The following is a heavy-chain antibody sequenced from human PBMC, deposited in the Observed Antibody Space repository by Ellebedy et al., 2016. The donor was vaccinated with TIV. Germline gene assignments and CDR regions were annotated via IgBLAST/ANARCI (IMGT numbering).Heavy chain of an antibody. D-gene: IGHD3-3*01. V-gene: IGHV3-23*01. J-gene: IGHJ6*02. CDR3: ARAYYDFWSGVIENHSDYGMDV. Sequence: GESLKISCASSGFTFSSYAMTWVRQAPGKGLELVSGIRGCGGSTYYADSVKGRFTISRDNAKNSLYLQLNSLRAEDTAVYFCARAYYDFWSGVIENHSDYGMDVWGQGTAVTVSS. CDR1: GFTFSSYA. CDR2: IRGCGGST.